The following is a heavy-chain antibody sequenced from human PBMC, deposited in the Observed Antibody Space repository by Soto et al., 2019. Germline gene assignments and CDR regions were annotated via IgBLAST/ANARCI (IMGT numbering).Heavy chain of an antibody. CDR3: ARGAGGIVVVPAAIGAFDI. V-gene: IGHV1-18*01. CDR2: INVYTGNT. Sequence: QVQLVQSGAGVKKPGASVKVSCKGSGYMFTSYGISWGRQAPGQGLEWMGWINVYTGNTNFAQKFQGRVTMTTDTSTSTVYMELRSLRSDDTAVYYCARGAGGIVVVPAAIGAFDIWGQGTMVTVSS. D-gene: IGHD2-2*02. CDR1: GYMFTSYG. J-gene: IGHJ3*02.